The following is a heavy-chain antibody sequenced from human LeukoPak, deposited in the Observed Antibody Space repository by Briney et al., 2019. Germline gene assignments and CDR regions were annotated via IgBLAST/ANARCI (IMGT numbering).Heavy chain of an antibody. CDR1: GGTFRGYY. D-gene: IGHD7-27*01. Sequence: SETLSLTCAVYGGTFRGYYWSWIRQPPGKGLEWIGEIHYTGATNYKPSLKSRVTISGDPSKNQVSLRVYAVTAADTAVYYCARGVLGPYYFDLWGRGTLVTVSS. V-gene: IGHV4-34*01. CDR2: IHYTGAT. J-gene: IGHJ2*01. CDR3: ARGVLGPYYFDL.